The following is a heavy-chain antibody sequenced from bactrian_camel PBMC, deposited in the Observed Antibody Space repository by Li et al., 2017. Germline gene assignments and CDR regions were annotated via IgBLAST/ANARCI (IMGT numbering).Heavy chain of an antibody. D-gene: IGHD7*01. V-gene: IGHV3S55*01. J-gene: IGHJ6*01. CDR1: GYNFSSYC. Sequence: HVQLVESGGGSVQAGGSLRLSCTASGYNFSSYCMGWYRQAPGNECELRSNGNECELVSTISSDGSTHYADSVKGRFTISRDNAKSTLHLHMNGQKTEDTAVYYCATRGIIYGGTYYRAFGYWGQATQVTVS. CDR2: ISSDGST. CDR3: ATRGIIYGGTYYRAFGY.